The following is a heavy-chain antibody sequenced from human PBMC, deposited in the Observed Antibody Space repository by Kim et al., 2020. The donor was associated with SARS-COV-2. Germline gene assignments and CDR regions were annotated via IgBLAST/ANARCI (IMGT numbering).Heavy chain of an antibody. Sequence: VKGRLTISRDTSKNALYCQVNSLRAEDTAVYYCARAPSFGSGTYYPGMDVWGQGTTVTVSS. CDR3: ARAPSFGSGTYYPGMDV. V-gene: IGHV3-53*01. J-gene: IGHJ6*02. D-gene: IGHD3-10*01.